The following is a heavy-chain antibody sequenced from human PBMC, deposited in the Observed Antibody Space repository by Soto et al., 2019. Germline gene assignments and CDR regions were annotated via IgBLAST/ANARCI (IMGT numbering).Heavy chain of an antibody. CDR3: ARNYAITVVTPGPFDY. J-gene: IGHJ4*02. CDR1: GGSISSGGHY. D-gene: IGHD2-21*02. CDR2: IYYSGTT. V-gene: IGHV4-31*03. Sequence: QVQLQESGPGLVKPSQTLSLTCTVSGGSISSGGHYWTWIRQHPGKGLEWIGYIYYSGTTYYNPTLKHRVTISVDTSKNQFSLRLTSVTAADTAVYYCARNYAITVVTPGPFDYWGQGTLVAVSS.